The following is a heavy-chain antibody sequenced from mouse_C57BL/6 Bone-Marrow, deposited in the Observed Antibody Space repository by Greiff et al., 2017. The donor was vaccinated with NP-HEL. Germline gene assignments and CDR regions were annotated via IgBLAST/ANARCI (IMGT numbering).Heavy chain of an antibody. CDR2: IYPGDGDT. Sequence: QVQLQQSGPELVKPGASVKISCKASGYAFSSSWMNWVKQRPGKGLEWIGRIYPGDGDTNYNGKFKGKATLTADKSSSTAYMQLSSLTSEDSAVYFCARTGTDAYWGQGTLVTVSA. V-gene: IGHV1-82*01. CDR1: GYAFSSSW. CDR3: ARTGTDAY. D-gene: IGHD4-1*01. J-gene: IGHJ3*01.